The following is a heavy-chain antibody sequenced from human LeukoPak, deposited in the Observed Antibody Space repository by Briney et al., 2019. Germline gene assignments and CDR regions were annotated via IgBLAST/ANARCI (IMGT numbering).Heavy chain of an antibody. CDR1: GFTVSSNY. V-gene: IGHV3-53*01. J-gene: IGHJ4*02. CDR3: ARDSLWFGELNNY. Sequence: GGSLRLSCAASGFTVSSNYMSWVRQAPGKGLEWVSVIYSGGSTYYADSVKGRFTISRDNSKNTLYLQMNSLRAEDTAVYYCARDSLWFGELNNYWGQGTLVTVSS. CDR2: IYSGGST. D-gene: IGHD3-10*01.